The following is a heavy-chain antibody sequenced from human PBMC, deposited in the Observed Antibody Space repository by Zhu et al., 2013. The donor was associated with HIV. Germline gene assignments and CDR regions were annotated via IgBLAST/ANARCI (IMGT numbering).Heavy chain of an antibody. J-gene: IGHJ2*01. V-gene: IGHV1-69*06. CDR3: ARKNDYGGNSWWYFDL. Sequence: QVQLVQSGAEVKKPGSSVKVSCKASGGTFSSYAISWVRQAPGQGLEWMGGIIPIFGTANYAQKFQGRVTITADKSTSTAYMELSSLRSEDTAVYYCARKNDYGGNSWWYFDLWGRGTLGHCLL. CDR1: GGTFSSYA. D-gene: IGHD4-17*01. CDR2: IIPIFGTA.